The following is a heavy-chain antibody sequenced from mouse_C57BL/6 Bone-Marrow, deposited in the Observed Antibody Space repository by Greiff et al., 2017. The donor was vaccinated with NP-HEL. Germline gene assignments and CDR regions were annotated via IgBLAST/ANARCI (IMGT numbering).Heavy chain of an antibody. D-gene: IGHD2-5*01. J-gene: IGHJ3*01. V-gene: IGHV1-26*01. CDR2: INPNNGGT. Sequence: VQLQQSGPELVKPGASVKISCKASGYTFTDYYMNWVKQSHGKSLEWIGDINPNNGGTSYNQKFKGKATLTVDKSSSTAYMELRSLTSEDSAVYYCALPLYYSSPFAYWGQGTLVTVSA. CDR3: ALPLYYSSPFAY. CDR1: GYTFTDYY.